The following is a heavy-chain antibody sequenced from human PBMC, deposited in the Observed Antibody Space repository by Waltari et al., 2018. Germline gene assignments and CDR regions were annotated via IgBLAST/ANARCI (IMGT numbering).Heavy chain of an antibody. CDR1: GGSISSHY. J-gene: IGHJ4*02. CDR2: IYYSGST. V-gene: IGHV4-59*11. Sequence: QVQLQESGPGLVKPSETLSLTCTVSGGSISSHYWSLIRQPPGKGLEWIGYIYYSGSTNYNPSLKSRVTISVDTSKNQFSLKLSSVTAADTAVYYCALNRGDGYTIDYWGQGTLVTVSS. CDR3: ALNRGDGYTIDY. D-gene: IGHD5-12*01.